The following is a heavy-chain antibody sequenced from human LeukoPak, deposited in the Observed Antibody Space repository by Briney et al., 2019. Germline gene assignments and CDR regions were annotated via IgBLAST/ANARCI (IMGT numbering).Heavy chain of an antibody. CDR1: GYTFTSYD. Sequence: ASVKVSCKASGYTFTSYDFNGVRQATGQRGEWMGWMSPNSGDTGYAQKFQDRVTMTRNTSISTAYMELSSLRSDDTAVYYCARGPPNWGYDYWGPGTLVTVSS. CDR3: ARGPPNWGYDY. CDR2: MSPNSGDT. J-gene: IGHJ4*02. D-gene: IGHD7-27*01. V-gene: IGHV1-8*01.